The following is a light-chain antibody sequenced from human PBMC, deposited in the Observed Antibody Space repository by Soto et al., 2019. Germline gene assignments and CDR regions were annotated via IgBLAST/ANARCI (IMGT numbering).Light chain of an antibody. V-gene: IGKV1-9*01. Sequence: GDRVTITCRASQDIAIYLAWYQQKPGEAPKLLIYAASTLHGGVPSRFSGSGSGTDFALTITSLQAEDFATYYCQQLRSYPSTFGGGTKVDI. CDR3: QQLRSYPST. CDR1: QDIAIY. J-gene: IGKJ4*01. CDR2: AAS.